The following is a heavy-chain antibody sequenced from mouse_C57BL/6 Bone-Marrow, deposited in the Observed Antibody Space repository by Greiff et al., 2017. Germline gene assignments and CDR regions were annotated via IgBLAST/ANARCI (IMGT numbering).Heavy chain of an antibody. J-gene: IGHJ1*03. CDR3: AREGGLLLGGYFDV. Sequence: QVQLQQPGAELVMPGASVKLSCKSSGYTFTSYWMHWVKQRPGQGLEWIGELDPSDSYTNYNQKFKGKSTSTVDKSSSTAYIQLSSLTAEEAAVDYGAREGGLLLGGYFDVGGTGTTVTVSS. CDR1: GYTFTSYW. CDR2: LDPSDSYT. V-gene: IGHV1-69*01. D-gene: IGHD1-1*01.